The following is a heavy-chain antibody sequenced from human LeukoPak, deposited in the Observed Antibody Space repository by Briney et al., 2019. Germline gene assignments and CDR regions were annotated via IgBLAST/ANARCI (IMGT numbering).Heavy chain of an antibody. Sequence: SETLSLTCAVYGGSLSGYYWSWIRQPPGKGLEWNGEIKHSGSTNNNPSLKSQVTIPVDTSKNQFSLKLSSVTAADTAVYYCAREARYGYYYYGMDVWGQGATVTVSS. J-gene: IGHJ6*02. D-gene: IGHD1-14*01. CDR3: AREARYGYYYYGMDV. CDR2: IKHSGST. V-gene: IGHV4-34*01. CDR1: GGSLSGYY.